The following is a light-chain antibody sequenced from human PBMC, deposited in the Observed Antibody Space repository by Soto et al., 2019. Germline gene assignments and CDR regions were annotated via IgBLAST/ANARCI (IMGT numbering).Light chain of an antibody. CDR3: AAWDDSLNVL. J-gene: IGLJ2*01. CDR2: SNN. Sequence: QAAVTQPPSASGTPGQRVTISCSGSSSNIGSNTVNWYQQLPGTAPKLLIYSNNQRPSGVPDRFSGSKSGTSASLAISGLQSEDEADYYCAAWDDSLNVLFGGGTKLTVL. CDR1: SSNIGSNT. V-gene: IGLV1-44*01.